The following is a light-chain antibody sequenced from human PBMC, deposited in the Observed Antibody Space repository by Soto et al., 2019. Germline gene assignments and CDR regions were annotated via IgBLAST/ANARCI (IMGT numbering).Light chain of an antibody. CDR3: QQRTDWPPAWT. J-gene: IGKJ1*01. V-gene: IGKV3-11*01. CDR1: QSVSSY. Sequence: EIVLTQSPATLSLSPGERASLSCRASQSVSSYLAWYQQKPGQPPRLLIYDASNRATGIPTRFSGSGSGTDFTLTISSLEPEDSAVYYCQQRTDWPPAWTFGQGTKVEIK. CDR2: DAS.